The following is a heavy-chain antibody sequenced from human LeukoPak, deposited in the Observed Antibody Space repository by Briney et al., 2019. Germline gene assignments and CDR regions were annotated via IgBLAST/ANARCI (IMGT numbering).Heavy chain of an antibody. CDR2: IWYDGSKE. D-gene: IGHD2-15*01. Sequence: GGSRRLSCAASGFTFSHYGMHWVRQAPGKGLEWVAIIWYDGSKEYYEDSVKGRFTISRDNSKNTLYLQMNSLRAEDTAVYYCARVTCSGGSCYVGLGIDYWGQGTLVTVSS. CDR3: ARVTCSGGSCYVGLGIDY. CDR1: GFTFSHYG. J-gene: IGHJ4*02. V-gene: IGHV3-33*01.